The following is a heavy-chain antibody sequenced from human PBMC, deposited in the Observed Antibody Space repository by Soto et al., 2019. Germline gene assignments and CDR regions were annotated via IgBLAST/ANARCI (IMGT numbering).Heavy chain of an antibody. CDR2: INPNSGGA. CDR1: GYTFIGYY. Sequence: QVQLVQSGAEVKKPGASVKVSCKASGYTFIGYYIHWVRQAPGQELEWMGWINPNSGGAKYSQKFQAWVTMTSDTSISTAYMELSRLKSDDTAVYYCARSGGGYDLGDYWGQGTLVTVSS. J-gene: IGHJ4*02. CDR3: ARSGGGYDLGDY. V-gene: IGHV1-2*04. D-gene: IGHD5-12*01.